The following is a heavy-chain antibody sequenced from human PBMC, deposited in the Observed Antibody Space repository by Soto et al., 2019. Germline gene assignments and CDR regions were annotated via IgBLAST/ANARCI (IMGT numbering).Heavy chain of an antibody. CDR3: TTAASTPRYFDWLPFDY. D-gene: IGHD3-9*01. V-gene: IGHV3-15*01. Sequence: LRLSCAASGFTFSNAWMSWVRQAPGKGLEWVGRIKSKTDGGTTDYAAPVKGRFTISRDDSKNTLYLQMNSLKTEDTAVYYCTTAASTPRYFDWLPFDYWGQGTLVTVSS. CDR2: IKSKTDGGTT. J-gene: IGHJ4*02. CDR1: GFTFSNAW.